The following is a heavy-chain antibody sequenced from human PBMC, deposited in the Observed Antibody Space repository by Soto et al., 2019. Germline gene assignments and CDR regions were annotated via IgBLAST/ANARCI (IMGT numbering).Heavy chain of an antibody. CDR2: IHAGNGYT. CDR3: ARGQDSGYVFKVAFDI. D-gene: IGHD5-12*01. CDR1: GYTFDNYA. Sequence: QVQLVQSGAQVKKPGASVKVSCKASGYTFDNYALHWVRQAPGRRLEWMGWIHAGNGYTKYSQSFQGRVTITRDTTARTLNMDLSGVKYDTTAVYYCARGQDSGYVFKVAFDIWSQGKRVTVSS. J-gene: IGHJ3*02. V-gene: IGHV1-3*01.